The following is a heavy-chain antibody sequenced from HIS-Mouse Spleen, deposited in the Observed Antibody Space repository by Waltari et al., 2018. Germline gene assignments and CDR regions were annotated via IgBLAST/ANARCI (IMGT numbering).Heavy chain of an antibody. CDR3: ARAPIRGYWYFDL. J-gene: IGHJ2*01. V-gene: IGHV4-31*03. CDR2: IYYSGIT. D-gene: IGHD3-16*01. CDR1: GGSISSGGYY. Sequence: QVQLQESGPGLVKPSQTLSLTCTVSGGSISSGGYYWSWLRQHPGKVLEWIGYIYYSGITYYNPSLKSRVTISVDTSKNQFSLKLSSVTAADTAVYYCARAPIRGYWYFDLWGRGTLVTVSS.